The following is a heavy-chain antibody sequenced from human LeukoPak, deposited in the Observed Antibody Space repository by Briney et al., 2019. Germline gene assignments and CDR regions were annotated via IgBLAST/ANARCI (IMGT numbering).Heavy chain of an antibody. V-gene: IGHV3-21*01. CDR2: ISSSSYI. CDR1: RFTFSSYS. J-gene: IGHJ4*02. D-gene: IGHD6-19*01. Sequence: GGSLRLSCAASRFTFSSYSMNWVRQAPGKGLEWVSSISSSSYIYYADSVKGRFTISRDNAKNSLYLQMNSLRAEDTAVYYCARDYSSGWPFDYWGQGTLVTVSS. CDR3: ARDYSSGWPFDY.